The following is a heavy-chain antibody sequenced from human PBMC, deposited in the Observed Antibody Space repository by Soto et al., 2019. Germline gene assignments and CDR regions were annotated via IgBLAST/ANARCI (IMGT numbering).Heavy chain of an antibody. V-gene: IGHV1-46*01. CDR1: GYTFTNYF. CDR3: ARHPHYYAWWSGSYYYHAMDG. J-gene: IGHJ6*02. CDR2: INPGSRIT. D-gene: IGHD2-15*01. Sequence: ASVKVSCKTSGYTFTNYFVHWVRQAPGQGLEWMGAINPGSRITNYALKFQGRVTMTRDTSTNTVYLELSSLRSQDTAVYSCARHPHYYAWWSGSYYYHAMDGWGQGTPVT.